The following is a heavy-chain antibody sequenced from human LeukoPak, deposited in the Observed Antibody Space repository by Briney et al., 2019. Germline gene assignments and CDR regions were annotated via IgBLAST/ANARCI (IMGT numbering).Heavy chain of an antibody. D-gene: IGHD1-26*01. J-gene: IGHJ4*02. CDR3: ARARIVGATEFDY. CDR1: GGSISSYY. CDR2: IYYSGST. Sequence: SETLSLTCTVSGGSISSYYWSWIRQPPGKGLEWIGYIYYSGSTNYNPSLKSRVTISVDTSKNQFSLKLSSVTAADTAVYCCARARIVGATEFDYWGQGTLVTVSS. V-gene: IGHV4-59*01.